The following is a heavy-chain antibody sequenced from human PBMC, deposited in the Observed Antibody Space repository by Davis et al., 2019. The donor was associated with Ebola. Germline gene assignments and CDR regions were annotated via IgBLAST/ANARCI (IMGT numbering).Heavy chain of an antibody. J-gene: IGHJ2*01. CDR2: IYPGDSDT. V-gene: IGHV5-51*01. CDR1: GYTFTNYW. CDR3: YTQGRAGFDI. D-gene: IGHD3-10*01. Sequence: GESLKISCKTAGYTFTNYWIAWVRQMPGQGLEWMGVIYPGDSDTRYSPSFQGQVTISADKSISTTYLQWSSLRASDTAMNYCYTQGRAGFDIWGRGTLVSVSS.